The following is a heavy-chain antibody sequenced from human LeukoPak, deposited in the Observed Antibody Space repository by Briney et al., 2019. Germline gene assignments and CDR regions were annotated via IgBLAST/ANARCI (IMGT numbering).Heavy chain of an antibody. J-gene: IGHJ5*02. Sequence: ASVKVSCKASGYTFTSYGISWVRQAPGQGLEWMGRISAYNGNTNYAHKFQGRVTMTTDTSTSTAYMELRSVRSDDTAVYYCARSTVTTFGVDWFDPWGQGTLVTVSS. CDR2: ISAYNGNT. D-gene: IGHD4-17*01. V-gene: IGHV1-18*01. CDR1: GYTFTSYG. CDR3: ARSTVTTFGVDWFDP.